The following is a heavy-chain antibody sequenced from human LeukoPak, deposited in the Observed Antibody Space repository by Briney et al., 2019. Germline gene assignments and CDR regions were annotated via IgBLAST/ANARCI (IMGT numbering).Heavy chain of an antibody. J-gene: IGHJ6*03. V-gene: IGHV6-1*01. CDR3: ARSILAARRFLSYYYYMDV. Sequence: SQTLSLTCAISGDSVSSNSAAWNWIRQSPSRGLEWLGRTYYRSKWNNDYAVSVISRITINPDTSKNQFSLQLNSVTPEDTAVYYCARSILAARRFLSYYYYMDVWGKGTTVTVSS. CDR1: GDSVSSNSAA. CDR2: TYYRSKWNN. D-gene: IGHD6-6*01.